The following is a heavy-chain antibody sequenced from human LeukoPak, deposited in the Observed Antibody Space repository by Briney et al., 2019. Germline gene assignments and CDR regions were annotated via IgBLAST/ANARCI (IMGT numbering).Heavy chain of an antibody. D-gene: IGHD2-15*01. CDR3: ARDVRWVVDAFDI. V-gene: IGHV4-61*02. CDR2: IYTSAST. J-gene: IGHJ3*02. Sequence: SETLAGNCTVSGGSISSGTYYWRWIRQPAGKGLEWIGRIYTSASTNSNPSLKSRVTISVDTSKTQFSLKLSSVTAADTAVYYCARDVRWVVDAFDIWGQGTMVTVSS. CDR1: GGSISSGTYY.